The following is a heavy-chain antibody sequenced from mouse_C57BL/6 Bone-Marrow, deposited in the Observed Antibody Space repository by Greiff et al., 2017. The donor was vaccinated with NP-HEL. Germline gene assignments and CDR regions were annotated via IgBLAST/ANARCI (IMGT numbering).Heavy chain of an antibody. Sequence: QVQLQQPGAELVRPGSSVKLSCKASGYTFTSYWMHWVKQRPIQGLEWIGNIDPSDSETHYNQKFKDKVTLTVDKSSSTAYMQLSSLTSEDSAVYYCARSYLFYDYPYCFDYWGQGTTLTVST. J-gene: IGHJ2*01. CDR1: GYTFTSYW. V-gene: IGHV1-52*01. CDR3: ARSYLFYDYPYCFDY. CDR2: IDPSDSET. D-gene: IGHD2-4*01.